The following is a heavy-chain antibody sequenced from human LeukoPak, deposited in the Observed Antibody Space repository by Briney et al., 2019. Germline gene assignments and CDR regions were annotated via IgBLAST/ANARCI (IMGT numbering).Heavy chain of an antibody. V-gene: IGHV3-7*01. CDR1: GFTFSSYW. CDR3: ARVGSSGWYGYYYYYMDV. Sequence: GSLRLSCAASGFTFSSYWMSWVRQAPGKGLEWVANIKQDGSEKYYVDSVKGRFTISRDNARNSLYLQMNSPRAEDTAVYYCARVGSSGWYGYYYYYMDVWGKGTTVTVSS. J-gene: IGHJ6*03. CDR2: IKQDGSEK. D-gene: IGHD6-19*01.